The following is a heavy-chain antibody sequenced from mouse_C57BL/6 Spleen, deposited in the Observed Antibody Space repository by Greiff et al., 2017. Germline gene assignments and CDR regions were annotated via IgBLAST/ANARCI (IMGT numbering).Heavy chain of an antibody. CDR3: ARGYDYFDY. CDR2: INPSTGGT. J-gene: IGHJ2*01. V-gene: IGHV1-42*01. Sequence: VQLKQSGPELVKPGASVKISCKASGYSFTGYYMNWVKQSPEKSLEWIGEINPSTGGTTYNQKFKAKATLTVDKSSSTAYMQLKSLTSEDSAVYYCARGYDYFDYWGQGTTLTVSS. D-gene: IGHD2-2*01. CDR1: GYSFTGYY.